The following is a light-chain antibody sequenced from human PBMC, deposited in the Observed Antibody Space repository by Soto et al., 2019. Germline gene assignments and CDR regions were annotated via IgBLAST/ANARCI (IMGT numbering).Light chain of an antibody. Sequence: VLTQSPGTLSLSPGERATLSWGASQSLSRRNLAWYQQKPGQAPKLRIYDASSRATGIPDRFSGSGSGTDFTLTISRMEPEDFAVDDCQQYGSSPTFGQGTRLEI. J-gene: IGKJ5*01. CDR1: QSLSRRN. V-gene: IGKV3D-20*01. CDR2: DAS. CDR3: QQYGSSPT.